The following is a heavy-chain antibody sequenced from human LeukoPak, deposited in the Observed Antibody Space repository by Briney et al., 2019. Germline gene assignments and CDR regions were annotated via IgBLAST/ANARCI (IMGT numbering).Heavy chain of an antibody. D-gene: IGHD6-25*01. Sequence: SETLSLTCTVSGGSISSGSHYWGWIRQPPGKGLEWIGSFDYRGRTYYSPSLKSRVTISVDTSKNQLSLKLPSVTAADTAVYYCAGKPLTSSIAAVDPWGQGTLVTVSS. CDR1: GGSISSGSHY. CDR2: FDYRGRT. V-gene: IGHV4-39*01. CDR3: AGKPLTSSIAAVDP. J-gene: IGHJ5*02.